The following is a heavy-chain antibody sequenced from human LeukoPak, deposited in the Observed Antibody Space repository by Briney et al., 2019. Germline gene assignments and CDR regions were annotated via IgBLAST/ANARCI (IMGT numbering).Heavy chain of an antibody. CDR3: TKTQLAARLMNWFDP. J-gene: IGHJ5*02. Sequence: PSETLSLTCTVSGGSISSYYWSWIRQPAGKGLEWIGRINTSGNSNYNPSLRSRVTMSVDTSKNQFSLNLSSVTAADTAVYYCTKTQLAARLMNWFDPWGQGTLVTVSS. CDR2: INTSGNS. D-gene: IGHD6-6*01. CDR1: GGSISSYY. V-gene: IGHV4-4*07.